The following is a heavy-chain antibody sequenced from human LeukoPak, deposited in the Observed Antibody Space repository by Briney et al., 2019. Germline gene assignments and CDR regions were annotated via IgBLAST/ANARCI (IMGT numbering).Heavy chain of an antibody. D-gene: IGHD1-14*01. J-gene: IGHJ6*03. CDR2: INPNSGGT. CDR1: GYTFTGYY. CDR3: ARYRPKSPTRYMDV. V-gene: IGHV1-2*02. Sequence: ASVKVSCKASGYTFTGYYIHWVRQAPGQGLEWMGWINPNSGGTNYAQKFQGRVTMTRDTSISTAYMELSRPRSDDTAVYYCARYRPKSPTRYMDVWGKGTTVTVSS.